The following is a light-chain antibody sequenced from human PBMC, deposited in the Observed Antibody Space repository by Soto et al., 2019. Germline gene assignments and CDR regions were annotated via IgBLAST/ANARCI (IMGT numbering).Light chain of an antibody. CDR1: SSNIGSNY. Sequence: QPVLTQPPSASGTPGQRVTISCSGSSSNIGSNYVYWYQQLPGTAPKLLIYRNNQRPSGVPDRCSGSKSGSSAALAISGLRSEDEADYYCAAWDDSLSGPVVFGGGTQLTVL. J-gene: IGLJ2*01. CDR2: RNN. V-gene: IGLV1-47*01. CDR3: AAWDDSLSGPVV.